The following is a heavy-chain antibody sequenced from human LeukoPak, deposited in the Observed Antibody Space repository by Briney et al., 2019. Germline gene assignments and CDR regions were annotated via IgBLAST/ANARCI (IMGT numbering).Heavy chain of an antibody. CDR2: VNPSNGDT. Sequence: ASVKVSCKASGYTFTISHIHWVRQAPGQGLEYMGMVNPSNGDTYYAQKLQGRVTMTRDTSTSTVYMDLSSLRLEDTAVYYCAREPFSGSCHFDYWGQGTLVTVSS. CDR3: AREPFSGSCHFDY. V-gene: IGHV1-46*04. CDR1: GYTFTISH. D-gene: IGHD1-26*01. J-gene: IGHJ4*02.